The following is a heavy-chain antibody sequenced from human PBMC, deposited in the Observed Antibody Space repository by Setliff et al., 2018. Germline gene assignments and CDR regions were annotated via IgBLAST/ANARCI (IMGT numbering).Heavy chain of an antibody. CDR2: ISTSSGTR. V-gene: IGHV3-48*01. J-gene: IGHJ5*02. Sequence: PGGSLRLSCVVSGFSFSNYGPTWVRQAPGKGLECISYISTSSGTRYYADSVKGRVTISRDNSKNTLYLQMNILRAEDADVYYCAKLPSGYPYNWFDPWGQGTLVTVST. CDR3: AKLPSGYPYNWFDP. CDR1: GFSFSNYG. D-gene: IGHD3-22*01.